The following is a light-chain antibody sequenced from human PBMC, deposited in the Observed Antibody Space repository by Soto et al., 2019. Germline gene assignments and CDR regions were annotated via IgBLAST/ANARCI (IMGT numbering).Light chain of an antibody. V-gene: IGKV1-5*01. Sequence: DIQMTQSPSTLSASVGDRITITCRASQSVSRRLAWYQQKPGKAPKLLIYDASSLESGVPSRFSGRGSGTEFTLTISSLQPDDCATYYCQQSYSTWTFGQGTKVEIK. J-gene: IGKJ1*01. CDR3: QQSYSTWT. CDR1: QSVSRR. CDR2: DAS.